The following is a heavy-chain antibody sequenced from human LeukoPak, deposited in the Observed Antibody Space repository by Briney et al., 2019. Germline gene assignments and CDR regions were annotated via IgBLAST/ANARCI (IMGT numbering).Heavy chain of an antibody. CDR2: IYSSGST. D-gene: IGHD6-13*01. J-gene: IGHJ4*02. V-gene: IGHV4-4*07. CDR1: GVSISSYY. Sequence: SETLSLTCTVSGVSISSYYWTWIRQPAGKGLEWIGRIYSSGSTNYNPSLKSRVTMSVDTSKNQFSLKLSSVTAADTAVYYCARHSRSSLDYWGQGTLVTVSS. CDR3: ARHSRSSLDY.